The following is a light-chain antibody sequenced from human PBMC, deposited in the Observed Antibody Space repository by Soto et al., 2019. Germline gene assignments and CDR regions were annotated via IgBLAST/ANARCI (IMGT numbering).Light chain of an antibody. CDR1: QSISTY. J-gene: IGKJ4*01. V-gene: IGKV1-39*01. CDR3: QQSFSTPLT. Sequence: DIQMTQSPSSLSASVGVRVTITCRASQSISTYLNWYQQKPGKAPKVLIYAASNLQSGVPSRFSGSGSGTDFTLTIRSLQPEDFATYYCQQSFSTPLTFGGGTKVEIK. CDR2: AAS.